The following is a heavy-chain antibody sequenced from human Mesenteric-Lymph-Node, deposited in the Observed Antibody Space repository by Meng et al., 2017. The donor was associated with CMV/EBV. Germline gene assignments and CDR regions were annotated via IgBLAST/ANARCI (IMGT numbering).Heavy chain of an antibody. J-gene: IGHJ5*02. CDR1: GGTFSSYT. D-gene: IGHD6-13*01. V-gene: IGHV1-69*02. CDR3: AGGIAAAGSRWFDP. CDR2: IIPILGIA. Sequence: QVQLVQSGAEVKKPGSSVKVCCKASGGTFSSYTISWVRQAPGQGLEWMGRIIPILGIANYAQKFQGRVTITADKSTSTAYMELSSLRSEDTAVYYCAGGIAAAGSRWFDPWGRGTLVTVSS.